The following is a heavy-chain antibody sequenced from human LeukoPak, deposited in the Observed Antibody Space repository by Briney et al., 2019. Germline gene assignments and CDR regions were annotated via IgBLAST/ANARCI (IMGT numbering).Heavy chain of an antibody. V-gene: IGHV1-69*05. Sequence: SVKVSCKASGGTFSSYAISWVRQAPGQGLEWMGRIIPIFGTANYAQKFQGRVTITTDESTSTAYMELSSLRSEDTAVYYCARDGRNYGVPAFDIWGQGTMVTVSS. CDR2: IIPIFGTA. D-gene: IGHD4-17*01. CDR3: ARDGRNYGVPAFDI. J-gene: IGHJ3*02. CDR1: GGTFSSYA.